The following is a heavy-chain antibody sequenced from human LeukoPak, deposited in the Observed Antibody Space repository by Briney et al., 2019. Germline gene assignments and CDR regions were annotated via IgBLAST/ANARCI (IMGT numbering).Heavy chain of an antibody. CDR1: GGSISSYY. CDR2: IYYSGST. D-gene: IGHD5-18*01. Sequence: SETLSLTCTVSGGSISSYYWSWIRQPPGKGLEWIGYIYYSGSTNYNPSLKSRVTISVDTSKNQFSLKLSSVTAADTAVYYCARDGYSYGYVYYAFEIWGQGTMVTVAA. J-gene: IGHJ3*02. CDR3: ARDGYSYGYVYYAFEI. V-gene: IGHV4-59*01.